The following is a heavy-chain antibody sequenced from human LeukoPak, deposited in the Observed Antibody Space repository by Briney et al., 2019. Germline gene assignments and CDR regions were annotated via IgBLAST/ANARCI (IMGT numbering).Heavy chain of an antibody. CDR1: GGSISPYY. CDR2: IHYTGDS. Sequence: SETLSLTCTVSGGSISPYYWSWIRQPPGRGLEWIGYIHYTGDSNYNPSLRSRVTISIDASKNQFSLRLSSVTAADTAVYYCARGGYNFDPWGQGFLVTVSS. V-gene: IGHV4-59*01. J-gene: IGHJ5*02. D-gene: IGHD5-24*01. CDR3: ARGGYNFDP.